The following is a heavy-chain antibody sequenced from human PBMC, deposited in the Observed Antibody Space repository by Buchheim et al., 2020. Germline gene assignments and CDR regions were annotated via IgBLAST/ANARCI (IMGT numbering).Heavy chain of an antibody. CDR3: ARDKAEMATIAPYLLYYGMDV. D-gene: IGHD5-24*01. CDR1: GFTFRRYG. CDR2: TSYNGNKE. Sequence: QVQLVESGGGVVQPGRSLRLSCAASGFTFRRYGMHWVRLAPGKGLEWVAVTSYNGNKEYYADSVKGRFTISRDNSRNTLYLEMNSLRADDTALYYCARDKAEMATIAPYLLYYGMDVWGQGTT. V-gene: IGHV3-33*05. J-gene: IGHJ6*02.